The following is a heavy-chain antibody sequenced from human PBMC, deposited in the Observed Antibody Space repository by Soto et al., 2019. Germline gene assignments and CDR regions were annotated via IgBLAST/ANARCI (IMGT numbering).Heavy chain of an antibody. D-gene: IGHD6-19*01. V-gene: IGHV3-7*01. J-gene: IGHJ4*02. CDR2: VSLDGRDK. CDR3: ARDDRSSSPFDY. Sequence: EVQLEESGGGLVQPGGSLRLSCAASGFSFSSYWMSWVRQAPGKGPEWVAIVSLDGRDKTYADSVKGRFTISRDNAEKSLFLQTNGPTVDDTAVYYSARDDRSSSPFDYWGQGALVTVSS. CDR1: GFSFSSYW.